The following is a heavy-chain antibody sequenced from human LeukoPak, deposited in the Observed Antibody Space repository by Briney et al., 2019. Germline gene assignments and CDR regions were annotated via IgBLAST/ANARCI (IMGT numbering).Heavy chain of an antibody. Sequence: GGSLRLSCAASGFTFSDYYMSWIRQGPGKGLEWVLYISSSGSTIYYADSVKGRFTISRDNAKNSLYLQMNSLRAEDTAVYYSASADLAAAGTYYMAVWGKGTTVTVSS. CDR1: GFTFSDYY. V-gene: IGHV3-11*04. CDR2: ISSSGSTI. D-gene: IGHD6-13*01. J-gene: IGHJ6*03. CDR3: ASADLAAAGTYYMAV.